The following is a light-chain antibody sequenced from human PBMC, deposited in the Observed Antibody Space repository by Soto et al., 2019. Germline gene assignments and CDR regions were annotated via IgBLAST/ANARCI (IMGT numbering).Light chain of an antibody. CDR2: GAS. CDR3: QHYGSSPRYT. Sequence: EIVLTQSPGTLSLSPGERATLSCRASQSVSSNYLAWYQQKPGQAPRPLIYGASIRATGIPDWFSGSGSGTDFPLTISILEPEDFAVYYCQHYGSSPRYTFGQGTKLEIK. CDR1: QSVSSNY. J-gene: IGKJ2*01. V-gene: IGKV3-20*01.